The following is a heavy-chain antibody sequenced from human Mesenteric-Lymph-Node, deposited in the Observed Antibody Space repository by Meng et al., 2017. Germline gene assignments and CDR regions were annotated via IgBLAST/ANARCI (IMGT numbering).Heavy chain of an antibody. D-gene: IGHD6-19*01. CDR3: ASRLLPPYSSGWYGGVDY. J-gene: IGHJ4*02. V-gene: IGHV1-69*06. CDR2: IIPIFGTA. CDR1: GGTFSSYA. Sequence: SVKVSCKASGGTFSSYAISWVRQAPGQGLEWMGGIIPIFGTANYAQKFQGRVTITADKSTSTAYMELSSLRSEDTAVYYCASRLLPPYSSGWYGGVDYWGQGTLVTVSS.